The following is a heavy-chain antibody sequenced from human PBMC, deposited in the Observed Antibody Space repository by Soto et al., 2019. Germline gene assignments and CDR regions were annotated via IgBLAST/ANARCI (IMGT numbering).Heavy chain of an antibody. D-gene: IGHD2-15*01. V-gene: IGHV1-18*01. Sequence: QVQLVQSGAEVKKPGASVKVSCKASGYTFTSYGISWVRQAPGQGLEWMGWISAYNGNTNYAQKLQGRVTMTTDTATSTAYMGLRSLRSDDTAVYYCARVVGAARSTYYYYGMDVWGQGTTVTVSS. J-gene: IGHJ6*02. CDR3: ARVVGAARSTYYYYGMDV. CDR1: GYTFTSYG. CDR2: ISAYNGNT.